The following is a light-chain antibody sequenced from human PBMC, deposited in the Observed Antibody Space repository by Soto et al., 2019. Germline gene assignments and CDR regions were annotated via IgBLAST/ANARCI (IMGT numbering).Light chain of an antibody. Sequence: QSALTQPPSASGSPGQSVTISFTGTSSDVGGYNYVSWYQQHPGKVPKLMVYEVNQRPSGVPDRFSGSKSGNTASLTVSGLQSEDEADYYCTSYAGGNNVFGTGTKLTVL. CDR3: TSYAGGNNV. V-gene: IGLV2-8*01. CDR1: SSDVGGYNY. CDR2: EVN. J-gene: IGLJ1*01.